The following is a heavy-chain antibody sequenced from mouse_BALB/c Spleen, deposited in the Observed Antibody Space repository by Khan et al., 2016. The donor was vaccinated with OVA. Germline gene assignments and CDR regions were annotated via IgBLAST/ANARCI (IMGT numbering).Heavy chain of an antibody. J-gene: IGHJ3*01. CDR3: ARIAYYYGGGGFAY. Sequence: EVELVESGGDLVKPGGSLKLSCAASGFTFSTYGMSWVRQTPDKRLEWVATVSSGGHYTYYPDTVKGRFTISRDNVKNTLYLQMSSLKSEDTAMFYCARIAYYYGGGGFAYWGQGTLVTVSA. CDR1: GFTFSTYG. CDR2: VSSGGHYT. V-gene: IGHV5-6*01. D-gene: IGHD1-1*02.